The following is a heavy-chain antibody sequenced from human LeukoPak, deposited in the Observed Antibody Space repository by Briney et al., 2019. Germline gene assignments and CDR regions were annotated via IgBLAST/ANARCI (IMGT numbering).Heavy chain of an antibody. V-gene: IGHV3-23*01. CDR2: IDNSGDYT. D-gene: IGHD6-13*01. CDR3: GKQFSSSWQFDP. CDR1: GFIYNTYA. Sequence: PGGSLRLSCAVSGFIYNTYAMTWVRQAPGKGLEWVSSIDNSGDYTYYADSVKGRFTISRDNSRNTLYQQMSSLRVEDTALYYCGKQFSSSWQFDPRGQGTLVTVSS. J-gene: IGHJ5*02.